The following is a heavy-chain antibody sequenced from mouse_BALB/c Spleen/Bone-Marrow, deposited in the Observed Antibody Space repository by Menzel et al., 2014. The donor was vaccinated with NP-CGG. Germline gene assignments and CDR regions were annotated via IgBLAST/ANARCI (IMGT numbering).Heavy chain of an antibody. CDR2: IDPANGNT. CDR1: GFNIKDTY. V-gene: IGHV14-3*02. CDR3: ARYYYGSSLFAY. D-gene: IGHD1-1*01. Sequence: DVQLVESGAELVKPGASVKLSCTASGFNIKDTYMHWVKQRPEQGLEWIGRIDPANGNTKYDPKFQDKATITAGTSSNTAYLQLSSLTSEDTAVYYCARYYYGSSLFAYWGQGTLVTVSA. J-gene: IGHJ3*01.